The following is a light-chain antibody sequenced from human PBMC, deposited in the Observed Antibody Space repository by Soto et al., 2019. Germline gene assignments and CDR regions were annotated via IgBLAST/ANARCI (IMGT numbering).Light chain of an antibody. Sequence: QSVLTQPPSVSGAPGQRVTISCSGSSSNIGAPYDVHWYQQLPGAAPKLLIYGNNNRPSAVPDRFSGSKSGTSASLAIAGLQAEDEADYYCAAWDDSLNGHVFGTGTKLTVL. CDR1: SSNIGAPYD. CDR2: GNN. CDR3: AAWDDSLNGHV. J-gene: IGLJ1*01. V-gene: IGLV1-40*01.